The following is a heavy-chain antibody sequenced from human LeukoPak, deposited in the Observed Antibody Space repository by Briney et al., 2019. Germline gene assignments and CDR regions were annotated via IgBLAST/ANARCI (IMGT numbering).Heavy chain of an antibody. CDR1: GGSISSSSYY. V-gene: IGHV4-39*07. CDR3: ARGPSRSAPRFDY. CDR2: IYYSGST. J-gene: IGHJ4*02. Sequence: SETLSLTCTVSGGSISSSSYYWGWIRQPLGKGLEWIGSIYYSGSTYYSPSLKSRVTISVDTSKNQFSLKLSSVTAADTAVYYCARGPSRSAPRFDYWGQGTLVTVSS.